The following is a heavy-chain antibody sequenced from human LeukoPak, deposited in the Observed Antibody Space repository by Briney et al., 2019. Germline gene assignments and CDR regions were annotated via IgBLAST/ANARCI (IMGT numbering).Heavy chain of an antibody. CDR1: GYTFTSYD. CDR3: ARVQHSSGWYFSRWRGQRQDFDY. J-gene: IGHJ4*02. D-gene: IGHD6-19*01. V-gene: IGHV1-8*01. Sequence: GASVKVSCKASGYTFTSYDINWVRQATGQGLEWMGWMNPNSGNTGYAQKFQGRVTMTRNTSISTAYMELSSLRSEDTAVYYCARVQHSSGWYFSRWRGQRQDFDYWGQGTLVTVSS. CDR2: MNPNSGNT.